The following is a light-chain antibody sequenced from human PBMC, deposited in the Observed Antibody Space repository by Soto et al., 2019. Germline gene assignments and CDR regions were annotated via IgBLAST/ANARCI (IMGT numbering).Light chain of an antibody. CDR3: NSYAGSNNVVV. J-gene: IGLJ2*01. CDR2: EVN. Sequence: QSALTQPPSASGSPGQSVTISCTGTSSDVGGYNFVSWFQQSPGKAPKLVIYEVNKRPSGVPDRFSGSKSGNTASLTVSGLQAEDEADYYCNSYAGSNNVVVFGGGTKVTVL. V-gene: IGLV2-8*01. CDR1: SSDVGGYNF.